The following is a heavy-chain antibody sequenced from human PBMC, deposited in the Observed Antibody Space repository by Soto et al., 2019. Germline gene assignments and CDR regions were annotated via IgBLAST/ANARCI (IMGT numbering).Heavy chain of an antibody. CDR1: GFTFSSYG. CDR2: LSGSGGST. J-gene: IGHJ6*02. Sequence: EVQLLESGGGLVQPGGSLRLSCAASGFTFSSYGMSWVRQAPGKGLEWVSGLSGSGGSTNYADSVEGRFTISRDNSKNTLYLQMNSLRPEDTAVYFCARVGDGSYYHYGMDVWGQGTTVTVSS. V-gene: IGHV3-23*01. D-gene: IGHD3-10*01. CDR3: ARVGDGSYYHYGMDV.